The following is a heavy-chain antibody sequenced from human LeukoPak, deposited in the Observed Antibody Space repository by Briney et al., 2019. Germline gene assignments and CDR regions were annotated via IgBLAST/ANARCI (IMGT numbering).Heavy chain of an antibody. Sequence: SETLSLTCTVSGASVSSGTYFWSWIRQPPGKGLEWIGYISNSGSTNYNRSLKSRVTISADTSKNQFCLKLSSVTAADTAVYYCARDRHAYSGTDYWGQGTLVTVSS. CDR1: GASVSSGTYF. CDR2: ISNSGST. V-gene: IGHV4-61*01. D-gene: IGHD1-26*01. J-gene: IGHJ4*02. CDR3: ARDRHAYSGTDY.